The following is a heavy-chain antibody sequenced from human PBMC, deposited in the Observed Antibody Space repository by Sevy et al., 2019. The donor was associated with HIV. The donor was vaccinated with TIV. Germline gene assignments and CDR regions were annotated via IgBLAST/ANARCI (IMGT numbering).Heavy chain of an antibody. CDR1: GFTPSTYG. CDR3: ARDLRRITMIVGGFDY. CDR2: ISYDGSTK. J-gene: IGHJ4*02. Sequence: GGSLRLSCAASGFTPSTYGMHWVRQAPGKGLEWVAAISYDGSTKYYADSVKGRFTISRDNSKNTLYLQMHSLRTEDTAEYYCARDLRRITMIVGGFDYWGQGTLVTV. V-gene: IGHV3-30*19. D-gene: IGHD3-22*01.